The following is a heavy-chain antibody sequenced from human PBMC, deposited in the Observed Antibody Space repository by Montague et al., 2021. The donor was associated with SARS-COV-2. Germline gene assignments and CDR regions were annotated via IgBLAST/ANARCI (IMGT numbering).Heavy chain of an antibody. D-gene: IGHD2-15*01. CDR2: ISTSGSS. J-gene: IGHJ6*03. V-gene: IGHV4-61*09. CDR3: ARDRRGIASAGSAYYYYMDV. Sequence: TLSLTCSVSGASISSANDYWTWIRQPAGKGLEWIGHISTSGSSSYNPSLKSRVTIILDTSKQQFSLKLTSVTAADTAVYYCARDRRGIASAGSAYYYYMDVWGKGTTVTVSS. CDR1: GASISSANDY.